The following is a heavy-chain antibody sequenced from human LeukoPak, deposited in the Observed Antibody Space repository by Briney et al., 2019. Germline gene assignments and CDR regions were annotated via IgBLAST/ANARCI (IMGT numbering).Heavy chain of an antibody. V-gene: IGHV4-38-2*01. Sequence: SETLSLTCAVSGYSISSGYYWGWIRQPPGKGLEWIGGIYHSGSTYYNPSLKSRVTISVDTSKNQFSLKLSSVTAADTAVYYCARRLEYSSGWYGNDAFDIWGQGTMVTVSS. CDR1: GYSISSGYY. D-gene: IGHD6-19*01. CDR3: ARRLEYSSGWYGNDAFDI. J-gene: IGHJ3*02. CDR2: IYHSGST.